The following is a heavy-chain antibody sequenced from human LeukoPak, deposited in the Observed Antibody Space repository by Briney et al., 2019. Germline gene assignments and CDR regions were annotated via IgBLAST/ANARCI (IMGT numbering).Heavy chain of an antibody. CDR1: GFTFSSYP. Sequence: GGSLRLYCAAYGFTFSSYPMSRVRQAPGEGLEWVSAISGSGGSTYYADSVTGRLTISRDNSKNTLYLQMNSPRAEHTAVYYCAKEGYYDSSGYYLRWGQGTLVTVSS. V-gene: IGHV3-23*01. D-gene: IGHD3-22*01. J-gene: IGHJ4*02. CDR3: AKEGYYDSSGYYLR. CDR2: ISGSGGST.